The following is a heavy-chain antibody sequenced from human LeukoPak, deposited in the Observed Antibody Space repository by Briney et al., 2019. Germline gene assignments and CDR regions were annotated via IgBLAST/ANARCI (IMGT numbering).Heavy chain of an antibody. J-gene: IGHJ4*02. CDR3: AREHGGGNTHVDY. Sequence: GGSLRLSCVASGFSFSSYGMHWVRQAPGKGLEWVAVIWYDGSNKYYADSVKGRFTISRDNSKNTLYVQMNSLRAEDTAVYYCAREHGGGNTHVDYWGQGTLVTVSS. D-gene: IGHD4-23*01. CDR2: IWYDGSNK. V-gene: IGHV3-33*08. CDR1: GFSFSSYG.